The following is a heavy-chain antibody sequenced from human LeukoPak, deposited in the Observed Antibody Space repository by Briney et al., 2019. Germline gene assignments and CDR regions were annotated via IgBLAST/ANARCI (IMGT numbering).Heavy chain of an antibody. J-gene: IGHJ4*02. V-gene: IGHV3-7*01. Sequence: GGSLRLSCAASGFTLSSYFLTWVRQAPGKGLEWVANINQDGSEKQYVDSVKGRFTISRDNAKNSLYLQMNSLRAEDTAVYYCAKEGPDYGDYSFDYWGQGTLVTVSS. CDR3: AKEGPDYGDYSFDY. D-gene: IGHD4-17*01. CDR1: GFTLSSYF. CDR2: INQDGSEK.